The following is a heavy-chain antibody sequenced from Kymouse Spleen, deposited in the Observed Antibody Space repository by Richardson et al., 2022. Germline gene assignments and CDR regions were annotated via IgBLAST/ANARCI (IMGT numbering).Heavy chain of an antibody. CDR2: IKSKTDGGTT. CDR3: TSHSPYSSSSYFDY. V-gene: IGHV3-15*01. J-gene: IGHJ4*02. CDR1: GFTFSNAW. Sequence: EVQLVESGGGLVKPGGSLRLSCAASGFTFSNAWMSWVRQAPGKGLEWVGRIKSKTDGGTTDYAAPVKGRFTISRDDSKNTLYLQMNSLKTEDTAVYYCTSHSPYSSSSYFDYWGQGTLVTVSS. D-gene: IGHD6-6*01.